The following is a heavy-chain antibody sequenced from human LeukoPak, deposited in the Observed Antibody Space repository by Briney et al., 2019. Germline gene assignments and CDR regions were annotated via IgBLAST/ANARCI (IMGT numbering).Heavy chain of an antibody. V-gene: IGHV1-2*02. CDR3: AREYSASEH. Sequence: GASVKVSCKASGYTFVGYYLLWVRQAPGQGLEWMAWIDPYTGNTHYAQKFQGRITVTRDTSISTTYMELSWLTSGDTALYYCAREYSASEHWGQGTLVTVSS. J-gene: IGHJ1*01. D-gene: IGHD5-12*01. CDR1: GYTFVGYY. CDR2: IDPYTGNT.